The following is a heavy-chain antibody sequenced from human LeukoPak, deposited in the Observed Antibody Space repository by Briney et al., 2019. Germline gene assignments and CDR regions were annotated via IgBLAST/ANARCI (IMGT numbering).Heavy chain of an antibody. CDR2: IYTSGST. V-gene: IGHV4-61*02. CDR3: ARYCGGDCYSYYFDY. J-gene: IGHJ4*02. Sequence: SQTLSLTCTVSGGSISSGSYYWSWSRQPAGKGLEWIGRIYTSGSTNYNPSLKSRVTISVDTSKNQFSLKLSSVTAADTAVYYCARYCGGDCYSYYFDYWGQGTLVTVSS. D-gene: IGHD2-21*02. CDR1: GGSISSGSYY.